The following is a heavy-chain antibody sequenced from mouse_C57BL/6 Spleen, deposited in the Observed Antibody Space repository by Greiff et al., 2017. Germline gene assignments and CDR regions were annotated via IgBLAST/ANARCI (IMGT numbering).Heavy chain of an antibody. CDR3: ARSIYDGYYPFAY. Sequence: EVHLVESGGGLVQPGGSLKLSCAASGFTFSDYYMYWVRQTPEKRLEWVAYISNGGGSTYYPDTVKGRFTISRDNAKNTLYLQMSRLKSEDTAMYYCARSIYDGYYPFAYWGQGTLVTVSA. D-gene: IGHD2-3*01. V-gene: IGHV5-12*01. CDR1: GFTFSDYY. J-gene: IGHJ3*01. CDR2: ISNGGGST.